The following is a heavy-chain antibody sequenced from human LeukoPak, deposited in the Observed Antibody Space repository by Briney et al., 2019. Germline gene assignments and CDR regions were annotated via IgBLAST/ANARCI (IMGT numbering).Heavy chain of an antibody. CDR3: AGLEGRYSTGLYYYFDY. Sequence: GSLRLSCAASGFTFSSYSMNWVRQPPGKGLEWIGEMYLSGTTHYNPSLKSRVTISIDKSRNQLSLELSSVTAADTAVYYCAGLEGRYSTGLYYYFDYWGQGILVTVSS. CDR1: GFTFSSYSM. D-gene: IGHD6-19*01. CDR2: MYLSGTT. V-gene: IGHV4-4*02. J-gene: IGHJ4*02.